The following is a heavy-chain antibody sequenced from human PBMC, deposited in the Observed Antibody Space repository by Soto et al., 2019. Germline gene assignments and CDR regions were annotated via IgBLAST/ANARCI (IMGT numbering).Heavy chain of an antibody. Sequence: VASVKVSCKISGHTPTEFSIHWVRQAPGKELEWMGGFDPDGGEAIYAQQWHGRVAVTEDTTTDTAYIELSGLKSDDTAAYYCATPGPLRGAMISNINFDIWGQGTPVTVSS. V-gene: IGHV1-24*01. CDR3: ATPGPLRGAMISNINFDI. D-gene: IGHD3-10*01. J-gene: IGHJ4*02. CDR2: FDPDGGEA. CDR1: GHTPTEFS.